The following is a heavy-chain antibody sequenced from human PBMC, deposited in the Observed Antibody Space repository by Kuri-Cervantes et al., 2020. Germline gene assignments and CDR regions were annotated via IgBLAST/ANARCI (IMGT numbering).Heavy chain of an antibody. CDR1: GFTVSSNY. Sequence: ESLKISCAASGFTVSSNYMSWVRQAPGKGLEWIGELSHSGSIKYNPSLRSRITMSEDTSKTQLSLRLTSLTAADTAMYYCMRAEIIFGELRETWGQGTLVTVSS. D-gene: IGHD3-10*01. V-gene: IGHV4-34*01. CDR2: LSHSGSI. CDR3: MRAEIIFGELRET. J-gene: IGHJ5*02.